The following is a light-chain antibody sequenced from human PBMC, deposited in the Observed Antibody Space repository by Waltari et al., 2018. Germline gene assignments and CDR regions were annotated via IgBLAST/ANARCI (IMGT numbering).Light chain of an antibody. CDR3: LAWDSSTAWV. CDR2: QDT. CDR1: TVGDKY. V-gene: IGLV3-1*01. J-gene: IGLJ3*02. Sequence: SYELTQPPSVSVSPGPTASITCSGDTVGDKYASWYQQKPGQSPVLVIYQDTKRPSGIPERFSGSNSGNTATLTISGTQGMDEADYYCLAWDSSTAWVFGGGTKLTVL.